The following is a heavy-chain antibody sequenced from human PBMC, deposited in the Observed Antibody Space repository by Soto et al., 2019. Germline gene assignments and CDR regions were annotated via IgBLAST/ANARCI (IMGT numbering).Heavy chain of an antibody. Sequence: QVQLVESGGGVVQPGRSLRLSCAASGFTFRSHGMHWVRQAPGKGLEWVAVIWYDGSNKYLADSVKGRFSISRDNSKNAMFLQMNSLRVEDTAVYYCARWGDDKSLDSWGQGAQVTVS. CDR3: ARWGDDKSLDS. D-gene: IGHD2-21*01. J-gene: IGHJ4*02. CDR1: GFTFRSHG. CDR2: IWYDGSNK. V-gene: IGHV3-33*01.